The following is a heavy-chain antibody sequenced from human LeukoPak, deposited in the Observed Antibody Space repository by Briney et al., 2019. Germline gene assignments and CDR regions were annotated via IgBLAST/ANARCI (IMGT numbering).Heavy chain of an antibody. V-gene: IGHV4-59*01. CDR2: IYYSGST. CDR3: ARGGYYGSGSYYRADAFDI. CDR1: GGSIRTYY. D-gene: IGHD3-10*01. J-gene: IGHJ3*02. Sequence: SETLSLTCTASGGSIRTYYWSWIRQPPGKGLEWIGYIYYSGSTNYNPSLKSRVTISVDTSKNQFSLKLSSVTAADTAVYYCARGGYYGSGSYYRADAFDIWGQGTMVTVSS.